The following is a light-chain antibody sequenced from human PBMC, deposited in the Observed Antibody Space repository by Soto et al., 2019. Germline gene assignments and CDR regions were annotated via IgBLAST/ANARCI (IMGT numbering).Light chain of an antibody. CDR1: SIDVGGYKY. J-gene: IGLJ2*01. CDR2: DVS. V-gene: IGLV2-14*03. Sequence: QSVLTQPASVSGSPGQSITISCTGTSIDVGGYKYVSWYQHHPGKAPKLMIYDVSNRPSGVSYRFSGSMSGNTASLTISGLQAEDEADYHCSSYTSISVLFGGGTKVTVL. CDR3: SSYTSISVL.